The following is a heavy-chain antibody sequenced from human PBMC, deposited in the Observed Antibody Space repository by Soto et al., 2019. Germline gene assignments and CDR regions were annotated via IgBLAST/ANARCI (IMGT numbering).Heavy chain of an antibody. D-gene: IGHD3-3*01. V-gene: IGHV4-59*01. CDR1: GGSISSYY. Sequence: SETLSLTCTVSGGSISSYYWSWIRQPPGKGLEWIGYIYYSGSTNYNPSLKSRVTISVDTSKNQFSLKLSSVTAADTAVYYCARDVGLRFSVHRFDPCSQVTLVTVS. CDR2: IYYSGST. CDR3: ARDVGLRFSVHRFDP. J-gene: IGHJ5*02.